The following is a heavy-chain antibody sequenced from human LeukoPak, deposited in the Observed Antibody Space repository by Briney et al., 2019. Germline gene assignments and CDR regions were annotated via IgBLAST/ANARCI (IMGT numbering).Heavy chain of an antibody. V-gene: IGHV1-24*01. J-gene: IGHJ5*02. CDR1: GYTLTELS. D-gene: IGHD3-16*02. Sequence: GASVKVSCKVSGYTLTELSMHWVRQAPGKGLEWMGGFDPEDGETIYAQKFQGRVTMTEDTSTDTAYMELSSLRSEDTAVYYCATLQGDYVWGSYRPPLNWFDPWGQGTLVTVSS. CDR3: ATLQGDYVWGSYRPPLNWFDP. CDR2: FDPEDGET.